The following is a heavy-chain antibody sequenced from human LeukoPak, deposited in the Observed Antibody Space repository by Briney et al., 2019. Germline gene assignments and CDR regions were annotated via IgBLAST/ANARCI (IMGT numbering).Heavy chain of an antibody. J-gene: IGHJ6*02. Sequence: GGSLRLSCAASGFTFSSYSMNWVRQAPGKGLEWVSSISSSSSDIYYAYSVKGRFTISRDNAKNSLYLQMNSQRTEDTAVYYCARDDFDWSPRGDYYYYGMDVWGQGTTVTVSS. D-gene: IGHD3-9*01. V-gene: IGHV3-21*01. CDR3: ARDDFDWSPRGDYYYYGMDV. CDR2: ISSSSSDI. CDR1: GFTFSSYS.